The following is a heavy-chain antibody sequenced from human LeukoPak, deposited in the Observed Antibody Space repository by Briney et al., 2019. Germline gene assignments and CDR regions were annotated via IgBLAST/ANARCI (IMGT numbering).Heavy chain of an antibody. D-gene: IGHD5-12*01. CDR2: ISSGSTYI. J-gene: IGHJ4*02. Sequence: GGSLRLSCTASGFTFSSYSMNWVRQAPGKGLEWVSSISSGSTYIYYADSVKGRFTISRDNSKNTLYLQMNSLRAEDTAVYYCAKARGDAGGYDFYFDYWGQGTLVTVSS. V-gene: IGHV3-21*01. CDR3: AKARGDAGGYDFYFDY. CDR1: GFTFSSYS.